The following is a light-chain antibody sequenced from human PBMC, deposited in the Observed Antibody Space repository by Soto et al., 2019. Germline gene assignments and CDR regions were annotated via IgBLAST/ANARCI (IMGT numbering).Light chain of an antibody. J-gene: IGLJ1*01. V-gene: IGLV2-14*02. CDR2: DVR. CDR1: SSDVGSYNL. CDR3: SSYTTSSTLYV. Sequence: QSVLTQPASVSGSPGQSITISCTGTSSDVGSYNLVSRYQQHPGKAPKLMIYDVRNRPSGISNRFSGSKSGNTASLTISGLQAEDEADYYCSSYTTSSTLYVFGTGTKVTVL.